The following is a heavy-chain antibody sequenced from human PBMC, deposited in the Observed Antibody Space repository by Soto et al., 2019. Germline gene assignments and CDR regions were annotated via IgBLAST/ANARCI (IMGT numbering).Heavy chain of an antibody. V-gene: IGHV3-66*01. CDR2: IYSAGNT. J-gene: IGHJ6*02. D-gene: IGHD1-26*01. Sequence: GGSLRLSCAASGFTFSSCAMGWVRQAPGKGLERISIIYSAGNTYYADSVKGRFTISRDNSKNTLYLQMNSLGAEDTAVYYCARDFVVGGPTINYYYGMDVWGQGTTVTVSS. CDR3: ARDFVVGGPTINYYYGMDV. CDR1: GFTFSSCA.